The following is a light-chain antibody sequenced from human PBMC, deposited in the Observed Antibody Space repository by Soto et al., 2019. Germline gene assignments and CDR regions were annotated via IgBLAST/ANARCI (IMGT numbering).Light chain of an antibody. CDR3: QQVNSYPPT. V-gene: IGKV1-9*01. CDR1: QGIYNH. J-gene: IGKJ2*01. CDR2: GAS. Sequence: IQLTQSPSSLSASIGDRVTITCRASQGIYNHFAWYHQKPGTAPRLLIYGASTLQTGVPSRFSGSGSGTDFTLTISSLQPEDFATYYCQQVNSYPPTFGQGTKLEI.